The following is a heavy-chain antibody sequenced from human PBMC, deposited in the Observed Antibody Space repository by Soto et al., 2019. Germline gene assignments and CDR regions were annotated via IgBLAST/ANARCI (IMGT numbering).Heavy chain of an antibody. CDR1: GDSVTSHY. CDR2: MHYTGFS. Sequence: PSETLSLTCSFSGDSVTSHYLTLIRPSPEKGLEWIGYMHYTGFSHYNPSPKSRLTISVDTSKNQFTLQLTSVTAEDTAVYYCASVAEIYYDYYYMAVWGKGTSVTVSS. CDR3: ASVAEIYYDYYYMAV. J-gene: IGHJ6*03. V-gene: IGHV4-59*02.